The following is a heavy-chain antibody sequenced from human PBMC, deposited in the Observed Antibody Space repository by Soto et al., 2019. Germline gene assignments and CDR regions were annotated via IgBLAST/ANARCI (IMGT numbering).Heavy chain of an antibody. CDR1: GASISSGGYY. D-gene: IGHD4-17*01. J-gene: IGHJ4*02. CDR3: ARIPYGDYVRSY. CDR2: SYYSRTT. Sequence: QARLQESGPGLVKPSQTLSLTCTVSGASISSGGYYWSWIRQHPGKGLELLGYSYYSRTTYYNPSLGSRIAISVDTSNQFSLKLSSVTAADTDVYYCARIPYGDYVRSYWGQGTRVTVSS. V-gene: IGHV4-31*03.